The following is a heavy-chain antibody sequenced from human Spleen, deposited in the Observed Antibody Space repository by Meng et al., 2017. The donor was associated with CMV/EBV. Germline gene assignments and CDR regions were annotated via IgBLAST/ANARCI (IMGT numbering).Heavy chain of an antibody. J-gene: IGHJ4*02. D-gene: IGHD5-12*01. CDR2: IRYDGSNK. CDR3: ARWTVATTYFDY. V-gene: IGHV3-30*02. Sequence: GESLKISWAASGFTFSSYGMHWVRQAPGKGLEWVAFIRYDGSNKYYADSVKGRFTISRYNSKNTLYLQMNSLSAEDTAVYYCARWTVATTYFDYWGQGTLVTVSS. CDR1: GFTFSSYG.